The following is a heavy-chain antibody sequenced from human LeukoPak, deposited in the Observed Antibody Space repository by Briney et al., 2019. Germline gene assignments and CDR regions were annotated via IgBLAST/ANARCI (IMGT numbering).Heavy chain of an antibody. CDR1: GFTFSDYY. CDR2: ISSSGSTI. V-gene: IGHV3-11*04. J-gene: IGHJ5*02. Sequence: GGSLRLSCAASGFTFSDYYMSWIRQAPGKGLEWVSYISSSGSTIYYADSVKGRFTIPRDNAKNSLYLQMNSLRAEDTAVYYCAGLYYDFWSGLNNWFDPWGQGTLVTVSS. CDR3: AGLYYDFWSGLNNWFDP. D-gene: IGHD3-3*01.